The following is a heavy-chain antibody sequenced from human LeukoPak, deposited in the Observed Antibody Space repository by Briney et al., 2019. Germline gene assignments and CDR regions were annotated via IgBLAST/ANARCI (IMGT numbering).Heavy chain of an antibody. J-gene: IGHJ6*03. CDR3: ARERAEFLSYMDV. V-gene: IGHV3-7*01. CDR1: GFTFSSYW. Sequence: GGSLRLSCAASGFTFSSYWMSWVRQAPGKGLEWVANIKQDGSEKYYVDSVKGRFTISRDNAKNSLYLQMNSLRAEDTAVYYCARERAEFLSYMDVWGKGTTVTVSS. D-gene: IGHD3-10*01. CDR2: IKQDGSEK.